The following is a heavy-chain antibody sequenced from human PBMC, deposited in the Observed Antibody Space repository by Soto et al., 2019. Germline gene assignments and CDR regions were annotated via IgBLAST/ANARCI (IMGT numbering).Heavy chain of an antibody. Sequence: SVKVSCKASGGTFSSYAISWVRQAPGQGLEWMGGIIPIIGTANYAQKFQGRVTITADESTSTAYMELSSLRSEDTAVYYCARGHCSGGSCYYNWFDPWGQGTLVTVSS. J-gene: IGHJ5*02. CDR1: GGTFSSYA. V-gene: IGHV1-69*13. CDR2: IIPIIGTA. CDR3: ARGHCSGGSCYYNWFDP. D-gene: IGHD2-15*01.